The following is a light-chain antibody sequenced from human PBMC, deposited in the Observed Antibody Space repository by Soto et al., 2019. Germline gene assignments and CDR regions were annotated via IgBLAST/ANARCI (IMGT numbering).Light chain of an antibody. CDR2: AAS. J-gene: IGKJ1*01. CDR1: QSINNH. Sequence: DIQMTQSASSLSASVGDRVTITCRASQSINNHLKWYQQRPGEAPKLLIYAASSLQGGVPSRFSGSAFGTVFTLTISGLQPEDFATYICQKYLSAIWTFGQGTKVDIX. CDR3: QKYLSAIWT. V-gene: IGKV1-39*01.